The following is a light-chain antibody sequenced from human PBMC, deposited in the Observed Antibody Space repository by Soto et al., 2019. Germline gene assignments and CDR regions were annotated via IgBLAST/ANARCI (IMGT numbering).Light chain of an antibody. CDR1: QSLSSNY. J-gene: IGKJ1*01. V-gene: IGKV3-20*01. CDR3: QQYGRSPK. CDR2: GAS. Sequence: EIVLTQSPGTLSLSPGERATLSYRASQSLSSNYLAWYQQKPGKAPRLLIYGASIRATGIPDRLSGSGSGTDFSLTIRRLEPEDFAVYYCQQYGRSPKFGQGTKVDIK.